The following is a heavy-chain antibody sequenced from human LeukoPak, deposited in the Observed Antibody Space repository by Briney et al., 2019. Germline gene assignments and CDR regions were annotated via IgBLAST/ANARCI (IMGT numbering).Heavy chain of an antibody. V-gene: IGHV4-4*07. CDR2: IFTSGST. J-gene: IGHJ6*03. CDR1: GGSISSFY. Sequence: SETLSLTCTVSGGSISSFYWSWIRQPAGNGLEWIGRIFTSGSTNYNPSLKSRVTISVDKSKNQFSLKLSSVTAADTAVYYCARERTSYYYYYMDVWGKGTTVTVSS. CDR3: ARERTSYYYYYMDV.